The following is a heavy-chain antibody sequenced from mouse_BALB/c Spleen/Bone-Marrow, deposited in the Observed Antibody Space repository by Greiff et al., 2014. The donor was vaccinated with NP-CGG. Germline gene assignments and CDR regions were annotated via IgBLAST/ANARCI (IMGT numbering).Heavy chain of an antibody. D-gene: IGHD3-2*02. CDR3: ARSPQRDYAMDY. CDR2: ISSGGSYT. V-gene: IGHV5-9-4*01. CDR1: GSTFSSYA. Sequence: DVHLVESGGGLVKPGGSLKLSCAASGSTFSSYAMSWVRQSPEKRLEWVAEISSGGSYTYYPDTVTGRFTISRDNAKNTLYLEMSSLRSEDTAMYYCARSPQRDYAMDYWGQGTSVTVSS. J-gene: IGHJ4*01.